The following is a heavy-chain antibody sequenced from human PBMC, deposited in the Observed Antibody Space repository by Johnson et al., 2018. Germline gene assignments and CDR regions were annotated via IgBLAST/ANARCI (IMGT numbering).Heavy chain of an antibody. Sequence: QVQLQESGGGVVQPGRSLRLSCAASGFTFSSYGMHWVRQAPGKGLEWVAVISYDGSNKYYADSVKGRFTISRDNSKNTLYLQMNSLRVEDTAVYYWAGSKGSGSPVWSDAFDIWGQGTMVTVSS. V-gene: IGHV3-30*03. J-gene: IGHJ3*02. D-gene: IGHD6-19*01. CDR1: GFTFSSYG. CDR2: ISYDGSNK. CDR3: AGSKGSGSPVWSDAFDI.